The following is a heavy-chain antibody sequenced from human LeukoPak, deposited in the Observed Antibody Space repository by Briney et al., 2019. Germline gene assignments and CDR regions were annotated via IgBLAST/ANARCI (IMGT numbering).Heavy chain of an antibody. V-gene: IGHV1-2*02. J-gene: IGHJ3*01. CDR1: GYTFTGYY. CDR2: INSNSGGT. D-gene: IGHD5-24*01. Sequence: ASVKVSCKASGYTFTGYYIHWVRQAPGQGLEWMGWINSNSGGTNYAQKFQGRVTMTRDTSISTAYMELSSLRSEDTAVYYCATDFRAMATQSGAFDFWGQGTMVTVSS. CDR3: ATDFRAMATQSGAFDF.